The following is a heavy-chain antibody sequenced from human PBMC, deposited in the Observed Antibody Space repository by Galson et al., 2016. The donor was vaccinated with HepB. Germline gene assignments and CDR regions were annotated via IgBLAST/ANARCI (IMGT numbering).Heavy chain of an antibody. CDR3: TTWLSHHFDY. V-gene: IGHV3-23*01. Sequence: LRLSCAASGFTFRNYALSWVRRAPGKGLEWVSHIDGPTPNTHYADSVRGRFSIYRDNSRDTLYLQMDSLTAEDSVIYYCTTWLSHHFDYWGQGTRVTVSS. D-gene: IGHD6-19*01. J-gene: IGHJ4*02. CDR1: GFTFRNYA. CDR2: IDGPTPNT.